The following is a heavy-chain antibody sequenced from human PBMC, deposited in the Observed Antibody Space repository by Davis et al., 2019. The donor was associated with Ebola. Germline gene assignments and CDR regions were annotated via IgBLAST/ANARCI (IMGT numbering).Heavy chain of an antibody. J-gene: IGHJ4*02. CDR1: GFTFSSNT. Sequence: GEPLKISCAASGFTFSSNTMSWVRQAPGKGLEWVSTITGSGSTIYYADSVRGRFTISRDNPKNTLYLHMNSLRADDAAVYYCVKRLDSYFECWGQGTLVTVSS. CDR3: VKRLDSYFEC. V-gene: IGHV3-23*01. CDR2: ITGSGSTI. D-gene: IGHD3-16*01.